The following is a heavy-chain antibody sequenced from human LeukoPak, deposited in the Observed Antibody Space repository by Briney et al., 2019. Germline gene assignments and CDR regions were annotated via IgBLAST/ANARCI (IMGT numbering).Heavy chain of an antibody. V-gene: IGHV3-23*01. CDR3: AKDSKIVGATFRSYHYMDV. Sequence: PGGSLRLSCAASGFTFSSYGMSWVRQAPGKGLEWVSAISGSGGSTSYADSVKGRFTISRDNSKNTLYLQMNSLRAEETAVYYCAKDSKIVGATFRSYHYMDVWGKGTAVTVSS. J-gene: IGHJ6*03. D-gene: IGHD1-26*01. CDR2: ISGSGGST. CDR1: GFTFSSYG.